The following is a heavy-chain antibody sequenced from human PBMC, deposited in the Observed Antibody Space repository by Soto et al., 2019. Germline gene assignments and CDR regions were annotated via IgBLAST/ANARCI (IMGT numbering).Heavy chain of an antibody. J-gene: IGHJ4*03. V-gene: IGHV4-38-2*02. Sequence: KPSETLSLTCTVSGDSISSGSYWGWIRQPPGEGPEWIASIYHGGTTFYNPSLKSRISISVDTSKNQFSLRLTSVTAADTATYYCARVHVMVVAGSTFDYWSPGTLVTVSS. CDR2: IYHGGTT. CDR1: GDSISSGSY. CDR3: ARVHVMVVAGSTFDY. D-gene: IGHD6-19*01.